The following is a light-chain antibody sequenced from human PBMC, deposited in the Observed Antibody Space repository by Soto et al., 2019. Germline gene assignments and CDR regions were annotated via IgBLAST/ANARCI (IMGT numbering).Light chain of an antibody. CDR2: DVT. CDR1: TSDIGGYNY. CDR3: SSDISSSAPYV. V-gene: IGLV2-14*01. Sequence: QSALTQPASVSGSPGQSITISCTGTTSDIGGYNYVSWYQQHPGKAPNLMIYDVTRRPSGVSNRFSGSKSGNTASLTISGLQAEDEADYYCSSDISSSAPYVFGTGTKVTVL. J-gene: IGLJ1*01.